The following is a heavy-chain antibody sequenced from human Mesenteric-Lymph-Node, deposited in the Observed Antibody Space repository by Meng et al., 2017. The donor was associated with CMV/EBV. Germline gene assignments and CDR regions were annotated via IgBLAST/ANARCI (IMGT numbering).Heavy chain of an antibody. CDR1: GFIFSNYW. CDR3: ARDRYDFWSGYYYYYGVDV. Sequence: GGSLRLSCAASGFIFSNYWMSWVRQAPGKGLEWVSSISSSSSYTYYADSVKGRFTISRDNAKNSLYLQMNSLRAEDTAVYYCARDRYDFWSGYYYYYGVDVWGQGTTVTVSS. J-gene: IGHJ6*02. CDR2: ISSSSSYT. V-gene: IGHV3-21*01. D-gene: IGHD3-3*01.